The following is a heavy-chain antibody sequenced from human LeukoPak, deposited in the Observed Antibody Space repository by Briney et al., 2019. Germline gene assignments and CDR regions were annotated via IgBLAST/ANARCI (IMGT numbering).Heavy chain of an antibody. V-gene: IGHV4-4*09. CDR2: IYTNGSS. J-gene: IGHJ6*03. CDR1: GGSISSYC. CDR3: ARRHLYIVGGYYYMDV. Sequence: SETLSLTCTVSGGSISSYCWSWVRQAPGKGLEWVGYIYTNGSSNYNPSPKSGGTITVEKNKNQFSLKQSSLTAADTAVYSCARRHLYIVGGYYYMDVWGKGTPVTVSS. D-gene: IGHD1-26*01.